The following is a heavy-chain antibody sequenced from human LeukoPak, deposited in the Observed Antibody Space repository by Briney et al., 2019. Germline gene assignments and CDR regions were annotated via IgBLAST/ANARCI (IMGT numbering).Heavy chain of an antibody. V-gene: IGHV1-18*01. J-gene: IGHJ4*02. CDR1: GYTFLSYG. CDR3: ARDIGGSYGYSIDY. CDR2: VSGDNRNT. Sequence: ASVKVSCKASGYTFLSYGFSWVRQAPGQGLEWMGWVSGDNRNTDYAQKFQGRVTMTTDTSISTAYMELRSLTSDDTAVYYCARDIGGSYGYSIDYWGQGTLVTVPS. D-gene: IGHD1-26*01.